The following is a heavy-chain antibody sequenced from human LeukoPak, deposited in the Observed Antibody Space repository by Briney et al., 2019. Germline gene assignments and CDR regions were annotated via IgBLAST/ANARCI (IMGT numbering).Heavy chain of an antibody. CDR3: ARVPKTKYDSSGYGGAFDI. CDR1: GFTVSSNY. J-gene: IGHJ3*02. Sequence: PGGSLRLSCAASGFTVSSNYMSWVRQAPGKGLEWVSVIYSGGSTYYADSVKGRFTISRDNSKNTLYLQMNSLRAEDTAVYYCARVPKTKYDSSGYGGAFDIWGQGTMVTVSS. V-gene: IGHV3-53*01. CDR2: IYSGGST. D-gene: IGHD3-22*01.